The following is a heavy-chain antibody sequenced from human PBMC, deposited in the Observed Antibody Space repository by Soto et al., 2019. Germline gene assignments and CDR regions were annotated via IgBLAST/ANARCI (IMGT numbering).Heavy chain of an antibody. CDR1: GYTLTELS. J-gene: IGHJ5*02. D-gene: IGHD4-17*01. CDR2: FDPEDDET. V-gene: IGHV1-24*01. CDR3: ATIDYGDYPGWFDP. Sequence: QVQLVQSGAEVKKPGASVKVSCKVSGYTLTELSMHWVRQAPGKGLEWMGGFDPEDDETINAQKFQGRATMTEDTSTDTAYMELSSLRSEDTAVYYCATIDYGDYPGWFDPWGQGTLVTVSS.